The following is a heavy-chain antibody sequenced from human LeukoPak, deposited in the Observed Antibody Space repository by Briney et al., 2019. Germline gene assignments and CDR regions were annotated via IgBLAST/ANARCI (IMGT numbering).Heavy chain of an antibody. Sequence: GSLRLSCAASGFTFSTYAMSWVRQAPGKGLEWVSSISSSSSYIYYADSVKGRFTISRDNAKNSLYLQMNSLRAEDTAVYYCARGRYSSSWNFDYWGQGTLVTVSS. CDR3: ARGRYSSSWNFDY. V-gene: IGHV3-21*01. J-gene: IGHJ4*02. CDR2: ISSSSSYI. D-gene: IGHD6-13*01. CDR1: GFTFSTYA.